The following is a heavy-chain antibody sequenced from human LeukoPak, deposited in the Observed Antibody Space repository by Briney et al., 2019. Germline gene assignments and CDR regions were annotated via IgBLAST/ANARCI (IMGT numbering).Heavy chain of an antibody. CDR2: IIPIFGTA. CDR3: ARGVASGYDFDY. CDR1: GGTFSSYA. J-gene: IGHJ4*02. V-gene: IGHV1-69*01. D-gene: IGHD5-12*01. Sequence: SVKVSCKASGGTFSSYAISWVRQAPGQGLEWMGGIIPIFGTANYAQKFQGGVAITADESTSTAYMELSSLRSEDTAVYYCARGVASGYDFDYWGQGTLVTVSS.